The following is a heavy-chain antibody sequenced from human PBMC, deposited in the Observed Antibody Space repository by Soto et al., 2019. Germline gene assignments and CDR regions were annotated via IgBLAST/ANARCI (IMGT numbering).Heavy chain of an antibody. CDR1: GFTFSSYA. D-gene: IGHD2-2*01. Sequence: PGGSLRLSCAASGFTFSSYAMHWVRQAPGKGLEWVAVISYDGSNKYYADSVKGRFTISRDSSKNTLYLQMDSLRAEDTAVYYCARDLLRGYCSSTSCYGRGGLGYWGQGTLVT. CDR2: ISYDGSNK. CDR3: ARDLLRGYCSSTSCYGRGGLGY. J-gene: IGHJ4*02. V-gene: IGHV3-30-3*01.